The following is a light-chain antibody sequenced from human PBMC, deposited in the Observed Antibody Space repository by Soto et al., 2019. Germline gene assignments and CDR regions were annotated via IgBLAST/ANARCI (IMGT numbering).Light chain of an antibody. CDR3: QVWDITTDHYV. J-gene: IGLJ1*01. CDR2: YDS. Sequence: VLTQPPSVSVAPEKTARLTCGGDNIGSKRVHWYRQKPGQAPVLVIYYDSDRPSGIPERFSGSNSGNTATLTINRVEAGDEADYYCQVWDITTDHYVSGTGTKLTVL. V-gene: IGLV3-21*04. CDR1: NIGSKR.